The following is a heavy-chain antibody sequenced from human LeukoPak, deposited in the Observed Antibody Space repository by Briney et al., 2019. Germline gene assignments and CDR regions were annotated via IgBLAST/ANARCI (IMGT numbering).Heavy chain of an antibody. CDR2: IYYSGST. D-gene: IGHD6-13*01. CDR3: ARDRDDDPNSSWYRSGLNWFDP. CDR1: GGSFSSTTYY. J-gene: IGHJ5*02. Sequence: PSETLSLTCTVSGGSFSSTTYYWGWIRQPPGKGLEGIGSIYYSGSTYYNPSLKRRVTISVDTYKQQFSLKLSSVTAADTAVYYCARDRDDDPNSSWYRSGLNWFDPWGQGTLVTVSS. V-gene: IGHV4-39*07.